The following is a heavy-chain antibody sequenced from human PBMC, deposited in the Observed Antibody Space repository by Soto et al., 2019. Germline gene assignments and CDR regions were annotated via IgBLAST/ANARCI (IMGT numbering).Heavy chain of an antibody. Sequence: QVQLVQSGAEVKKPGSSVKVSCKASGGTFSSYAISWVRQAPGQGLEWMGGIIPIFGTANYAQKFQGRVTSXXDXCXXTAYMELSRLRSEVTAVYYCARDRSDYHDSSGFWCWGQGTLVTVSS. J-gene: IGHJ4*02. CDR1: GGTFSSYA. D-gene: IGHD3-22*01. CDR2: IIPIFGTA. V-gene: IGHV1-69*12. CDR3: ARDRSDYHDSSGFWC.